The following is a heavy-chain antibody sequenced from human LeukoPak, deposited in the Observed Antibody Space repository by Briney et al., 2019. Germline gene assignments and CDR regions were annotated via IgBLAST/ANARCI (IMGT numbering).Heavy chain of an antibody. J-gene: IGHJ4*02. CDR3: TLPHPPRYCTSTSCYFDY. V-gene: IGHV3-30*03. CDR2: ISYDGINK. D-gene: IGHD2-2*01. Sequence: GGSLRLSCAASGFTFSSYWMHWVRQAPAKGREGVAVISYDGINKYYGGSVQDRFTISRDDSKNTLYLQMNSLETHDTAVYYCTLPHPPRYCTSTSCYFDYWGQGTLVTVSS. CDR1: GFTFSSYW.